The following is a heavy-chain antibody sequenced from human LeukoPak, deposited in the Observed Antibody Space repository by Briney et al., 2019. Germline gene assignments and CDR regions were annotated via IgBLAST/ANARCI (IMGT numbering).Heavy chain of an antibody. CDR3: VRGRLLHY. J-gene: IGHJ4*02. V-gene: IGHV4-34*01. CDR2: INHSGST. CDR1: GGSFSGYY. Sequence: SETLSLTCAVYGGSFSGYYWSWIRQPPGKGLEWIGEINHSGSTNYNPSLKSRVTISVDTSKNQFSLKLSSVTAADTAVYYCVRGRLLHYWGQGTLVTVSS.